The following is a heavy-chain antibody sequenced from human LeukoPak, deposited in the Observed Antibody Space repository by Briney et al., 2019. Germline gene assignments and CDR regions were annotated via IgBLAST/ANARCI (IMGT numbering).Heavy chain of an antibody. CDR3: AKYLGGYGYYFDY. Sequence: GGSLRLSCAASGFTFSSYAMSWVRQAPGKGLEWVSAISGSGGSTYYADSVKGRFTISSDNSKNTLYLQMNSLRAEDTAVYYCAKYLGGYGYYFDYWGQGTLVTVSS. CDR2: ISGSGGST. J-gene: IGHJ4*02. V-gene: IGHV3-23*01. D-gene: IGHD5-18*01. CDR1: GFTFSSYA.